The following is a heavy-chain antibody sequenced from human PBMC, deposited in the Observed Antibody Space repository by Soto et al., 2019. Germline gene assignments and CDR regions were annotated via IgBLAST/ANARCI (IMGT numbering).Heavy chain of an antibody. CDR3: ARVEGKYCSGGSCQNLGWFDP. CDR1: GYRFYSYG. CDR2: ISAYNGNT. Sequence: APGKVSCKASGYRFYSYGISWVRQAPGQRVDWMGWISAYNGNTDYAQKLQGRVTMTTDTSTSTAYMELRSLRSGDTAVYYCARVEGKYCSGGSCQNLGWFDPWGQGTLVTVSS. J-gene: IGHJ5*02. V-gene: IGHV1-18*01. D-gene: IGHD2-15*01.